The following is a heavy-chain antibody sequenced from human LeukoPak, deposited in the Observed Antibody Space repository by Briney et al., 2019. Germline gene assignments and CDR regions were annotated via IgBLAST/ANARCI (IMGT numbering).Heavy chain of an antibody. CDR3: AKGLSYTMIVVVPDAFDI. Sequence: ASVKVSCKASGYTFTSYGISWVRQAPGQGLEWMGWISAYNGNTNYAQKLQGRVTMTTDTSTSTAYMELRSLRSDDTAVYYCAKGLSYTMIVVVPDAFDIWGQGTMVTVSS. V-gene: IGHV1-18*01. CDR2: ISAYNGNT. CDR1: GYTFTSYG. D-gene: IGHD3-22*01. J-gene: IGHJ3*02.